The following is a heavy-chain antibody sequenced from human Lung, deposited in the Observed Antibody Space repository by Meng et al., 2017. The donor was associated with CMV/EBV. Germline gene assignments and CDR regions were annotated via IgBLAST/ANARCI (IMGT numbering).Heavy chain of an antibody. J-gene: IGHJ6*02. CDR1: GYTFTYYY. Sequence: ASVKVSXKASGYTFTYYYIHWVRQAPGQGLEWMGIINASGGNTNYAQKFQGRVTMTRDTSTSTVYMELSSLRSEDTAVYYCARGQGSTVGTGYGMDVWGQGXTVTVSS. CDR3: ARGQGSTVGTGYGMDV. CDR2: INASGGNT. V-gene: IGHV1-46*01. D-gene: IGHD1-1*01.